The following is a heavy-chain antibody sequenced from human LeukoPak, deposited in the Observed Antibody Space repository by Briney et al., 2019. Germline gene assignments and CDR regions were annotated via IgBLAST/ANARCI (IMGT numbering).Heavy chain of an antibody. V-gene: IGHV3-7*01. CDR2: IKQDGSEK. CDR1: GFTFSSYW. J-gene: IGHJ3*02. Sequence: PGGSLRLSCAASGFTFSSYWMSWVRQAPGKGLEWVANIKQDGSEKYYVDSVKGRFTISRDNAKNSLYLQMNSLRAEDTAVYFCARKTSALGGAFDIWGQGTMVTVSS. CDR3: ARKTSALGGAFDI.